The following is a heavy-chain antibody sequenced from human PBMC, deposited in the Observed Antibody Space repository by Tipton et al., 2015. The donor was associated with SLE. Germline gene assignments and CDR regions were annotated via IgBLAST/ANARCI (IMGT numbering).Heavy chain of an antibody. CDR3: ARGGGDTAMVEGY. CDR1: GGSISSGSYY. V-gene: IGHV4-61*09. CDR2: IYTSGST. D-gene: IGHD5-18*01. Sequence: TLSLTCAVYGGSISSGSYYWSWIRQPAGKGLEWIGYIYTSGSTNYNPSLKSRVTISVDTSKNQFSLKLSSVTAADTAVYYCARGGGDTAMVEGYWGQGTLVTVSS. J-gene: IGHJ4*02.